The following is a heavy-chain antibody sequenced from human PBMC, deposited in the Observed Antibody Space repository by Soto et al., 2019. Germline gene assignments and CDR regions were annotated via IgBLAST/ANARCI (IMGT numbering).Heavy chain of an antibody. D-gene: IGHD4-17*01. CDR2: ITSSGDSI. J-gene: IGHJ4*02. CDR3: ARLPKGSRVTS. CDR1: GFRFSDHS. Sequence: EVQLLESGGGLIHPGGSQRLSCVASGFRFSDHSMNWVRQAPGKGLEWVSYITSSGDSIYYADSVKGRFTVSRDNAKNSLFLQMNSLRDEDTAVYYCARLPKGSRVTSWGQGTLVTVSS. V-gene: IGHV3-48*02.